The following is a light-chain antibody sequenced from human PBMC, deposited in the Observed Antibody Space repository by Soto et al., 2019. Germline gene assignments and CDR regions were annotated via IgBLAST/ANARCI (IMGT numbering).Light chain of an antibody. Sequence: EILMTQSPATLSVSPGERATLSCRASQSVGSDLAWYQQKPGQAPRLLIYAASTRATGVPARFSGSGSGTEFTLTISSLQTKDFVVYYCQQYNDWPPTFGPGTKVDIK. CDR1: QSVGSD. J-gene: IGKJ3*01. CDR3: QQYNDWPPT. V-gene: IGKV3-15*01. CDR2: AAS.